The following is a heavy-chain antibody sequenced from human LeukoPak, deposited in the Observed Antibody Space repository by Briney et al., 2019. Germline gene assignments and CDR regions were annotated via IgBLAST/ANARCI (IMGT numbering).Heavy chain of an antibody. V-gene: IGHV1-2*06. CDR2: INPNSGGT. CDR3: ARVLYSQINYFDY. CDR1: GYTFTSYA. Sequence: ASVKVSCKASGYTFTSYAMNWVRQAPGQGLEWMGRINPNSGGTNYAQKFQGRVTTTRDTSISTAYMELSRLRSDDTAVYYCARVLYSQINYFDYWGQGTLVTVSS. J-gene: IGHJ4*02. D-gene: IGHD3-16*01.